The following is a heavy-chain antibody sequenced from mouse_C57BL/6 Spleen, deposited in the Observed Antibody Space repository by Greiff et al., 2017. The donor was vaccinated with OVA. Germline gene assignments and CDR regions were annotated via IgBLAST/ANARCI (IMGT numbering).Heavy chain of an antibody. Sequence: EVKVEESGGGLVQPGGSMKLSCAASGFTFSDAWMDWVRQSPEKGLEWVAAIRNNANNHATYYAESVKGRFTISRDDSKSSVYLQMNSVRAEDTGIYYCTTITTVVATRAYWGQGTLVTVSA. V-gene: IGHV6-6*01. CDR1: GFTFSDAW. CDR2: IRNNANNHAT. D-gene: IGHD1-1*01. J-gene: IGHJ3*01. CDR3: TTITTVVATRAY.